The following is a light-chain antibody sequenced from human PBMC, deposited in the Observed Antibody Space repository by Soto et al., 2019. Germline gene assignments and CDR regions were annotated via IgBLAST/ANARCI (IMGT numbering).Light chain of an antibody. Sequence: EIVMTQSPVTLSVSPGERATLSCRASQSVSSNLAGYHRKPVRAPRLLIYVSSSRATGIPYMFSGVGSGTDFTLTISRLEPEYLAVYYCQQYSSSPFTFGPGTKVDIK. CDR3: QQYSSSPFT. J-gene: IGKJ3*01. CDR2: VSS. V-gene: IGKV3-20*01. CDR1: QSVSSN.